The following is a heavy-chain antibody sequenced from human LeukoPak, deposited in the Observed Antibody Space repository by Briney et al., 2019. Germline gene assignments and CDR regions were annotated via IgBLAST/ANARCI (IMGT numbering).Heavy chain of an antibody. Sequence: ASVKVSCKASGGTFSSYAISWLRQAPGQGLEWMGGIIPIFGTANYAQKFQGRVTITADESTSTAYMELSSLRSEDTAVYYCARPSYCGGDCWYYFDYWGQGTLVTVSS. V-gene: IGHV1-69*13. CDR3: ARPSYCGGDCWYYFDY. CDR2: IIPIFGTA. J-gene: IGHJ4*02. D-gene: IGHD2-21*01. CDR1: GGTFSSYA.